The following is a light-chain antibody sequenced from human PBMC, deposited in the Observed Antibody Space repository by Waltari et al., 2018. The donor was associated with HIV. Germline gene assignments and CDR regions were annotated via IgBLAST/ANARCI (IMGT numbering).Light chain of an antibody. V-gene: IGLV6-57*04. J-gene: IGLJ2*01. CDR1: SGDIASHS. Sequence: NFMLTQPHSVSESPGKTVTISCTRSSGDIASHSVRWYQLRPGSAPTTLIYEHSQRPSGVPDRFSGSIDSSSNSASLTISGLKTEDEADYYCQSYDTDTHAIFGGGTKLTVL. CDR3: QSYDTDTHAI. CDR2: EHS.